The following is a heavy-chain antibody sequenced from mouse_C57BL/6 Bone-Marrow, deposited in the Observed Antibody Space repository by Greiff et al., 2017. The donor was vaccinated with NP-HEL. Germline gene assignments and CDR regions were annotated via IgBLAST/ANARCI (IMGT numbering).Heavy chain of an antibody. D-gene: IGHD1-1*01. J-gene: IGHJ2*01. V-gene: IGHV14-4*01. CDR1: GFNIKDDY. Sequence: VQLKQSGAELVRPGASVKLSCTASGFNIKDDYMHWVKQRPEQGLEWIGWIDPENGDTEYASKFQGKATITADTSSNTAYLQLSSLTSEDTAVNYCTAYHGSSSFDYWGQGTTLTVSS. CDR2: IDPENGDT. CDR3: TAYHGSSSFDY.